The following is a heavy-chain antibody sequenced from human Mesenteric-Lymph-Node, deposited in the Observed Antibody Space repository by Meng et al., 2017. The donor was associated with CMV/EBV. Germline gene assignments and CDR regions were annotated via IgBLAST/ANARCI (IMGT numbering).Heavy chain of an antibody. CDR3: ASGNVYYYYGVDV. V-gene: IGHV4-39*07. J-gene: IGHJ6*02. D-gene: IGHD3-16*01. CDR2: IYYSGST. CDR1: GGSISSSDYY. Sequence: GSLRLSCTVSGGSISSSDYYWCWIRPPPGKGLDWIASIYYSGSTYYNPSLKGRVTISVDRSKNQSSLNLSSLTAADTAVYYCASGNVYYYYGVDVWGRGTTVTVSS.